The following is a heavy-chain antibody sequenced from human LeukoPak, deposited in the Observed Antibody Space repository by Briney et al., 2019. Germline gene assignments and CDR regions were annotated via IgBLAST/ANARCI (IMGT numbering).Heavy chain of an antibody. CDR1: GFTFSSYW. J-gene: IGHJ3*02. D-gene: IGHD7-27*01. CDR2: INTDGSST. CDR3: ARYWGAVNAFDI. V-gene: IGHV3-74*01. Sequence: GGSLRLSCAASGFTFSSYWMHWVRQAPGKGLVWVSRINTDGSSTSYADSVKGRFTISRDNAKNTLYLQMNSLRAEDTAVYYCARYWGAVNAFDIWGQGTMVTVSS.